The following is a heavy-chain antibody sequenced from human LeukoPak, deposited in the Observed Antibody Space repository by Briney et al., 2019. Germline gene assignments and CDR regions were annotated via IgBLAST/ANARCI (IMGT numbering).Heavy chain of an antibody. CDR3: ARGSSSSWGY. J-gene: IGHJ4*02. CDR1: GFTFSSYW. D-gene: IGHD6-13*01. V-gene: IGHV3-7*01. CDR2: IKRDGSEK. Sequence: GGSLRLSCAVSGFTFSSYWMSWVRQAPGKGLEWVANIKRDGSEKYYVDSVKGRFTISRDNAKNSLYLQMNSLRAEDTAVYYCARGSSSSWGYWGQGTLVTVSS.